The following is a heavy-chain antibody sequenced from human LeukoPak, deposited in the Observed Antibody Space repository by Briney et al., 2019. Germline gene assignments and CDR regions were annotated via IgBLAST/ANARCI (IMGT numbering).Heavy chain of an antibody. D-gene: IGHD2-2*01. Sequence: GGSLRLSCAASGFTFSSYGMHWVRQAPGKGLEWVAVISYDGSNKYYADSVKGRFTISRDNSKNTLYLQMNSLRAEDTAVYYCARELPRYCSSTSCSPGGFDPWGQGTLVTVSS. CDR2: ISYDGSNK. J-gene: IGHJ5*02. V-gene: IGHV3-30*03. CDR1: GFTFSSYG. CDR3: ARELPRYCSSTSCSPGGFDP.